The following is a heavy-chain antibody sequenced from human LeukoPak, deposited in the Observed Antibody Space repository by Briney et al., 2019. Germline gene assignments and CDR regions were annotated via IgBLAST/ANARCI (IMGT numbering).Heavy chain of an antibody. CDR1: GFTLSSYG. V-gene: IGHV3-30*03. CDR2: ITYDGYYK. Sequence: QPGRSLRLSCAASGFTLSSYGMHWVRQAPGKGLEWVALITYDGYYKYYSDSVKGRFTISSDTSKNTMYLQMNSLRAEDTAVYYCARDLSPVVRASPMGYWGQGTLVTVSS. D-gene: IGHD3-10*01. J-gene: IGHJ4*02. CDR3: ARDLSPVVRASPMGY.